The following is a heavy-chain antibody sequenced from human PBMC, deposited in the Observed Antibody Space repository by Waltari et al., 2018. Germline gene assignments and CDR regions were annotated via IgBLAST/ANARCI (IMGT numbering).Heavy chain of an antibody. V-gene: IGHV3-7*01. CDR3: ARKRGRGLTYGPFFYDY. J-gene: IGHJ4*02. Sequence: EVQLVESGGGLVQPGGSLRPSCAASGSPFGADLMHWVRQAPGLGLEWVASIKEDGNERYYVDSVKGRFTMSRDNAKNSLYLQMNSLRADDTAVYFCARKRGRGLTYGPFFYDYWGRGTLVTVAS. CDR1: GSPFGADL. D-gene: IGHD5-18*01. CDR2: IKEDGNER.